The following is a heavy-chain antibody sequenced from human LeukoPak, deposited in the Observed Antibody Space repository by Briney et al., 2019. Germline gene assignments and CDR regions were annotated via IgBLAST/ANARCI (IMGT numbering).Heavy chain of an antibody. CDR1: GFTFSDYN. D-gene: IGHD3-9*01. J-gene: IGHJ6*02. V-gene: IGHV3-11*01. CDR3: ARSIGLTGGGVDV. CDR2: ITDSGNTI. Sequence: GGSLRLSCAASGFTFSDYNMNWVRQAPGKGLEWVSYITDSGNTIHYADSVKGRFTISRENDKNSLYLQMNSLRAEDTAVYYCARSIGLTGGGVDVWGQGTTVTVSS.